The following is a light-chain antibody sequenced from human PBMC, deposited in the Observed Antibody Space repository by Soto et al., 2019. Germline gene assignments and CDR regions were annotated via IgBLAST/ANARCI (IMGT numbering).Light chain of an antibody. J-gene: IGLJ1*01. Sequence: SVLTQPPSASGTPGQRVTISCSGSSSNIGSNTVNWYQQLPGTAPKLLIYSNNQRPSGVPDRFSGSKSGTPASLAISGLQSEGEADYYCAAWDDSLNGLYVFGTGTKVTVL. CDR3: AAWDDSLNGLYV. CDR1: SSNIGSNT. V-gene: IGLV1-44*01. CDR2: SNN.